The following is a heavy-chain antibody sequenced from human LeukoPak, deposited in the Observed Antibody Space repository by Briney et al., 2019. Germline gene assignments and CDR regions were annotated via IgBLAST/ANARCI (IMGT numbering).Heavy chain of an antibody. J-gene: IGHJ4*02. CDR2: FYPEDGET. Sequence: GASVKVSCKVSGYTLPELSMHCVRQAPGKGREWMGGFYPEDGETIYAQKFHGRVTMTEDTSTDTAYMELSSLRSEDTAVYYCATVRRYYDYVWGSYRPGPFDYWGQGTLVTVSS. D-gene: IGHD3-16*02. CDR3: ATVRRYYDYVWGSYRPGPFDY. CDR1: GYTLPELS. V-gene: IGHV1-24*01.